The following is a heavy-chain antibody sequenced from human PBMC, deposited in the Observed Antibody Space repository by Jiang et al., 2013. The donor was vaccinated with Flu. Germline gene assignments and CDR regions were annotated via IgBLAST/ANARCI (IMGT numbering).Heavy chain of an antibody. J-gene: IGHJ4*02. CDR3: AVVAYGSGRTEPFDY. CDR1: GFSLSTSGVG. V-gene: IGHV2-5*02. Sequence: KPTQTLTLICTFSGFSLSTSGVGVGWIRQPPGKALEWLALIYWDDDKRYSPSLKSRLTITKDTSKNQVVLTMTNMDPVDTATYYCAVVAYGSGRTEPFDYWGQGTLVTVSS. D-gene: IGHD3-10*01. CDR2: IYWDDDK.